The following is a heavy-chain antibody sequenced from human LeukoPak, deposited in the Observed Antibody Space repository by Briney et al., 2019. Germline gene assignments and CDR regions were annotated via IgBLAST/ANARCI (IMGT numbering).Heavy chain of an antibody. V-gene: IGHV3-23*01. CDR3: ARSMAPSIDAFDI. J-gene: IGHJ3*02. D-gene: IGHD5-24*01. CDR1: GFTFSSYA. Sequence: PGGFLRLSCAASGFTFSSYAMSWVRQAPGKGLEWVSAISGSGGSTYYADSVKGRFTISRDNSKNTLYLQMNSLRAEDTAVYYCARSMAPSIDAFDIWGQGTMVTVSS. CDR2: ISGSGGST.